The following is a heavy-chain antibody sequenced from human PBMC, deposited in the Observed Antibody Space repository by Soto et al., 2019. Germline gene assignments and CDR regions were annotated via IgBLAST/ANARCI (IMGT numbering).Heavy chain of an antibody. J-gene: IGHJ4*02. V-gene: IGHV5-10-1*01. CDR1: GYSFTSYW. D-gene: IGHD5-18*01. CDR2: IDPSDSYT. CDR3: ASWDTAMAFDY. Sequence: GESLKISCKGSGYSFTSYWISWARQMPGKGLEWMGRIDPSDSYTNYSPSFQGHVTISADKSISTAYLQWSSLKASDTAMYYCASWDTAMAFDYWGQGTLVTVSS.